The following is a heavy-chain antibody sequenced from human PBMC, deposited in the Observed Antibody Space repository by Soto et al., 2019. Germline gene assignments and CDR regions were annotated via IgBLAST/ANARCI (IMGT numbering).Heavy chain of an antibody. CDR2: ISYDGSNK. V-gene: IGHV3-30-3*01. D-gene: IGHD3-10*01. J-gene: IGHJ4*02. CDR1: GFTFSSYA. Sequence: QPGGSLRLSCAASGFTFSSYAMHWVRQAPGKGLEWVAVISYDGSNKYYADSVKGRFTISRDNSKNTLYLQMNSLRAEDTAVYYCSSDLLRFGDYYWGQGTLVTVSS. CDR3: SSDLLRFGDYY.